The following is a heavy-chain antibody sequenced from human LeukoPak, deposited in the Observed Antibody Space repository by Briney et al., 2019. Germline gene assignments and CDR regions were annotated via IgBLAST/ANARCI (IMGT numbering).Heavy chain of an antibody. V-gene: IGHV5-51*01. J-gene: IGHJ4*02. D-gene: IGHD3-10*01. CDR1: GYIFTNYW. CDR2: IYPADSDT. Sequence: GESLKISCRVSGYIFTNYWIGWVRQMPGKGLESMVIIYPADSDTTYSPSFQGQVTISADMSIDTVYLQWSSLKASDTAIYYCARQSRDGSKTRGYYFDYWGQGTLVTVSS. CDR3: ARQSRDGSKTRGYYFDY.